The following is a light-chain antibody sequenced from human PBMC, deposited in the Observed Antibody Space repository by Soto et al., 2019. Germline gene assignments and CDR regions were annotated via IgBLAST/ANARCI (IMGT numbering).Light chain of an antibody. CDR3: QQYGSSPPWT. Sequence: EIVLTQPPGTLSLSPGERATLSCRASQSVSSSYLAWYQQKPGQAPRLLIYGASSRATGIPDRFSGSGSGTDFTLTISRLEPEDFAAYYCQQYGSSPPWTFGQGTKVDIK. CDR2: GAS. CDR1: QSVSSSY. J-gene: IGKJ1*01. V-gene: IGKV3-20*01.